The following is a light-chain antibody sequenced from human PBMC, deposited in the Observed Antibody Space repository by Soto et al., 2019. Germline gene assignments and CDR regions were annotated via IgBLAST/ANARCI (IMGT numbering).Light chain of an antibody. CDR1: QSVRNN. J-gene: IGKJ1*01. Sequence: EIVVTQSPGTRSVSPGERATLSCRASQSVRNNLAWYQQKLGQAPRLLIYGPSTRATGIPARLSGSGTGTEFTLTISSLQSEDFAVYYCQQYNNWPWTFGQGTKVEIK. CDR3: QQYNNWPWT. CDR2: GPS. V-gene: IGKV3-15*01.